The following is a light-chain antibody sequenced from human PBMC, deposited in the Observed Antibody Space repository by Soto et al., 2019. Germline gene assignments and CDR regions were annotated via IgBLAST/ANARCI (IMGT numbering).Light chain of an antibody. Sequence: EIVLTQSPGTLSLSPGERATLSCRASQSVSRSYLAWYQQKPGQAPRLLIYGASSRATGIPDRFTGSGSGTDFPLTISRLEPEDFAVYSCKHYGDSSYTFGKGTKLEIK. CDR3: KHYGDSSYT. CDR1: QSVSRSY. V-gene: IGKV3-20*01. J-gene: IGKJ2*01. CDR2: GAS.